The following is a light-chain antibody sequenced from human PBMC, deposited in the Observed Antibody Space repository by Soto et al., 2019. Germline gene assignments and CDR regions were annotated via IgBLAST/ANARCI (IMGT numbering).Light chain of an antibody. CDR1: QDISDY. J-gene: IGKJ1*01. CDR2: AAS. CDR3: QQYGSSPWT. Sequence: DIQLIQSPSFLSASVGARVTITCRASQDISDYLAWYQQRPGKAPKLLIYAASTLQSGVPSRFSGRGSGTERTLTISRLEPEDFAVYYCQQYGSSPWTFGQGTKVDIK. V-gene: IGKV1-9*01.